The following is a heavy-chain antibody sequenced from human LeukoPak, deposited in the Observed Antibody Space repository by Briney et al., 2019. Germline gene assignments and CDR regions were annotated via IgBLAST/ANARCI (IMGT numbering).Heavy chain of an antibody. J-gene: IGHJ4*02. CDR3: AKDLEYYYDSSGYYYDY. CDR2: ISYDGSNK. D-gene: IGHD3-22*01. CDR1: GFTFSSYG. Sequence: PGGSLRLSCAASGFTFSSYGMHLVRQAPGKGLEWVAVISYDGSNKYYADSVKGRFTISRDNSKNTLYLQMNSLRAEDTAVYYCAKDLEYYYDSSGYYYDYWGQGTLVTVSS. V-gene: IGHV3-30*18.